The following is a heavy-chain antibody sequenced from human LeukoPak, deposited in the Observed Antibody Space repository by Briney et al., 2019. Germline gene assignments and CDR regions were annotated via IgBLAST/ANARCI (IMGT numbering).Heavy chain of an antibody. Sequence: GGSLRLSCAASGFTFSSYSMNWVHQAPGKGLEWVSTASYYVGKQYHADSVRGRFTVSRDNARNTVSLQMSSLRVEDTGIYYCAKAGIGADGAGFLCEYWGQGTLVTVSS. V-gene: IGHV3-23*01. CDR1: GFTFSSYS. J-gene: IGHJ4*02. D-gene: IGHD1-1*01. CDR2: ASYYVGKQ. CDR3: AKAGIGADGAGFLCEY.